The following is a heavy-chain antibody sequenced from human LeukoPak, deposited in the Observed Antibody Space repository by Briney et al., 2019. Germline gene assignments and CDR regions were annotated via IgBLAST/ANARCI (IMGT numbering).Heavy chain of an antibody. Sequence: ASVKVSCKASGYTFTSYGISWVRQAPGQGLEWMGWISVYNGNTNYAQKLQGRVTMTTDTSTSIAYMELRSLRSDDTAVYYCARVVGDFWSGYYKADGYWGQGTLVTVSS. CDR3: ARVVGDFWSGYYKADGY. CDR2: ISVYNGNT. D-gene: IGHD3-3*01. J-gene: IGHJ4*02. CDR1: GYTFTSYG. V-gene: IGHV1-18*01.